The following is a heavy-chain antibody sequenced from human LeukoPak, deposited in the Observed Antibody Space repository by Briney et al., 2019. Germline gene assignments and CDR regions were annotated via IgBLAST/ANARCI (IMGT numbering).Heavy chain of an antibody. V-gene: IGHV1-46*01. CDR1: RYTFTSYY. J-gene: IGHJ4*02. Sequence: GASVKVSCKASRYTFTSYYMHWVRQAPGQGLEWMGIINPSGGSTSYAQKFQGRVTMTRDMSTSTVYMELSSLRSEDTAVYYCARDFPKAAAAPTSFDYWGQGTLVTVSS. CDR2: INPSGGST. D-gene: IGHD6-13*01. CDR3: ARDFPKAAAAPTSFDY.